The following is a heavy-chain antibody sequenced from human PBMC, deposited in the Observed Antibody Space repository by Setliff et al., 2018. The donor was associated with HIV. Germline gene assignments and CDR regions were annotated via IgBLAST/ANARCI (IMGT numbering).Heavy chain of an antibody. CDR2: INHSGST. CDR3: AGSGGLGSYFLY. V-gene: IGHV4-34*01. J-gene: IGHJ4*02. D-gene: IGHD3-10*01. Sequence: SETLSLTCAVYGGSFSGYYWSWIRQPPGKGLEWIGGINHSGSTNYNPSLKSRVTISVDTSKNQFSLKLSSVTAADTAVYYCAGSGGLGSYFLYWGQGTLVTVS. CDR1: GGSFSGYY.